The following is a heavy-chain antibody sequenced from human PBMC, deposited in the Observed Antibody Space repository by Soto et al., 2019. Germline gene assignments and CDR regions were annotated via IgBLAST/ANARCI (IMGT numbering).Heavy chain of an antibody. J-gene: IGHJ4*02. Sequence: PGGSLRLSCAASGVPFSSYAMSWVRQAPGKGLEWVSAISGSGGSTYYADSVKGRFTISRDNSKNTLYLQMNSLRAEDTAVYYYANLNILTGSFDYWAQGTLVTVSS. CDR2: ISGSGGST. D-gene: IGHD3-9*01. V-gene: IGHV3-23*01. CDR1: GVPFSSYA. CDR3: ANLNILTGSFDY.